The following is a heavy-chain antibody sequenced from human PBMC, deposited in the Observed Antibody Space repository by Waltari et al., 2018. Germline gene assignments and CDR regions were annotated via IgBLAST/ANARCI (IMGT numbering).Heavy chain of an antibody. V-gene: IGHV4-34*01. CDR3: ARVSGDWNSPSFDY. Sequence: QVQLQQWGAGLLKPSETLSLTCAVYGGSFSGYYWSWIRQPPGKGLEWIGEINHSGSTNYNPALKSRVTISVDTSKNQFSLKLSSGTAADTAVYYCARVSGDWNSPSFDYWGQGTLVTVSS. D-gene: IGHD1-7*01. J-gene: IGHJ4*02. CDR2: INHSGST. CDR1: GGSFSGYY.